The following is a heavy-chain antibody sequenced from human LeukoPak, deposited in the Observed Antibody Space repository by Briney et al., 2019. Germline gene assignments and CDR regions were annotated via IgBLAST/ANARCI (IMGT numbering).Heavy chain of an antibody. J-gene: IGHJ4*02. V-gene: IGHV3-43*01. CDR3: VKDLSYESSGSGFDQ. CDR1: GFIFEDYT. CDR2: ISWDGTT. D-gene: IGHD3-22*01. Sequence: PGGSLRLSCAASGFIFEDYTMHWVRQAPGKTLEWVSLISWDGTTYYTDSLKGRFTISRDNSKNSLYLQMDTLRSEDTAFYYCVKDLSYESSGSGFDQWGQGTLVTVSS.